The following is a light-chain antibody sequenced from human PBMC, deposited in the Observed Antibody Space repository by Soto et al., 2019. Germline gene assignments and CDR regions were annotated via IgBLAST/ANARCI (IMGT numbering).Light chain of an antibody. J-gene: IGLJ1*01. V-gene: IGLV2-8*01. CDR2: EVS. Sequence: QSALTQPPSASGSPGQSVTISCTGTHSDVGTYNYVSWYQQHPGKAPKLIIYEVSKRPSGVPDRFSGSKSGNTASLTVSGLQAEDEADYYCSSYAGRNNFYVFGTGTKVTVL. CDR1: HSDVGTYNY. CDR3: SSYAGRNNFYV.